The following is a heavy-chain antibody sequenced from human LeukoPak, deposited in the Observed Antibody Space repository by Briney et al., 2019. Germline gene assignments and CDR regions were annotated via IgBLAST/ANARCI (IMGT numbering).Heavy chain of an antibody. Sequence: GESLKISCKGSGYNFTIYWIGWVRQMPGKGLEWMGIIYPGDSDTRYSPSFQGQVTISADKSISTAYLQWSSLKASDTAMYYCARLRDYYGSGNLPVSCYFDYWGQGTLVTVSS. J-gene: IGHJ4*02. V-gene: IGHV5-51*01. D-gene: IGHD3-10*01. CDR3: ARLRDYYGSGNLPVSCYFDY. CDR1: GYNFTIYW. CDR2: IYPGDSDT.